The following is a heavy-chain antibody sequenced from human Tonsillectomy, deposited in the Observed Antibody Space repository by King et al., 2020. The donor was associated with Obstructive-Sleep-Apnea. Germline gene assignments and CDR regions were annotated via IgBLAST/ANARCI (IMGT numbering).Heavy chain of an antibody. CDR1: GYSISNGYY. J-gene: IGHJ4*02. V-gene: IGHV4-38-2*02. Sequence: QLQESGPGLVIPSETLSLTCTVSGYSISNGYYWGWIRQPPGKGLEWIGSLYYSGSTYYNPSLKSRVTISVDTSKNQFSLKLSSVTAADTAVYYCAGDIQPAATLNFDYWGQGTLVTVSS. D-gene: IGHD2-2*01. CDR2: LYYSGST. CDR3: AGDIQPAATLNFDY.